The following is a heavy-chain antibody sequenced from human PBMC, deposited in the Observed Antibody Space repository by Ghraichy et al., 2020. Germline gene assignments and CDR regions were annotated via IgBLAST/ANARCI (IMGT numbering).Heavy chain of an antibody. CDR1: GFTFSSYA. J-gene: IGHJ4*02. D-gene: IGHD1-26*01. V-gene: IGHV3-64D*06. Sequence: GGSLRLSCSASGFTFSSYAMHWVRQAPGKGLEYVSAISSNGGSTYYADSVKGRFTISRDNSKNTLYLQMSSLRAEDTAVYYCVKAVLFGSYTTNYFDYWGQGTLVTVSS. CDR3: VKAVLFGSYTTNYFDY. CDR2: ISSNGGST.